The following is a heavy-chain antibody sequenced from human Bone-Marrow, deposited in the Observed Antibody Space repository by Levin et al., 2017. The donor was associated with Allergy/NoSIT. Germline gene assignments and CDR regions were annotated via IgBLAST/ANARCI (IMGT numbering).Heavy chain of an antibody. V-gene: IGHV3-11*01. CDR1: GFTFSDYY. CDR3: AVRVGSGDPDFDY. J-gene: IGHJ4*02. CDR2: ISSSGSTI. D-gene: IGHD3-10*01. Sequence: GGSLRLSCAASGFTFSDYYMSWIRQAPGKGLEWVSYISSSGSTIYYADSVKGRFTISRDNAKNSLYLQMNSLRAEDTAVYYCAVRVGSGDPDFDYWGQGTLVTVSS.